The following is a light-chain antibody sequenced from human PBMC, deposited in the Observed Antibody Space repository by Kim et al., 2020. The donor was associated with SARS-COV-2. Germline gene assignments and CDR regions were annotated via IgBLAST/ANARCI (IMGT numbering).Light chain of an antibody. J-gene: IGKJ2*01. CDR3: QQYATSPRT. CDR1: QRSTSTY. CDR2: GVS. Sequence: SSPGGRATITCRPSQRSTSTYLAWYQQRPGQAPRLLIYGVSIRATDIPDRFSGSGSGTDFTLTISRLEPEDFAVYYCQQYATSPRTFGQGTKLEI. V-gene: IGKV3-20*01.